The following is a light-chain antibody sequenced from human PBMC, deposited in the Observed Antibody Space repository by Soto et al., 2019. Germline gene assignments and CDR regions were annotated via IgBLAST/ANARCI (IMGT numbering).Light chain of an antibody. Sequence: EIVLTQSPATLSLSPGERVTLSCRASQSVSSYLAWYQRKPGQAPRLLIYDASNRATGIPARFSGSGSGTDFTLTISSLEPEDFAAYYCQQRSNWPPQSTFGPGTKVDIK. CDR3: QQRSNWPPQST. CDR1: QSVSSY. CDR2: DAS. V-gene: IGKV3-11*01. J-gene: IGKJ3*01.